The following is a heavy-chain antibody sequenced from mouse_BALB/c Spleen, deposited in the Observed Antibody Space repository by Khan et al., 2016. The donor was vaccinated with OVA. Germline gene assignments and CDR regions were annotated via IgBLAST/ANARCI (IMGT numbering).Heavy chain of an antibody. V-gene: IGHV5-6*01. CDR2: ISSAADYT. CDR1: GFTFSSYS. D-gene: IGHD4-1*01. Sequence: VQLKESGGDLVKPGGSLKLSCAASGFTFSSYSMSWVRQIPDKRLEWVATISSAADYTYYPDSVKGRFTISRDNAKNTLYLQMSSLKSEDTAMYYCASHLTGSFAYWGQGTLVTVS. J-gene: IGHJ3*01. CDR3: ASHLTGSFAY.